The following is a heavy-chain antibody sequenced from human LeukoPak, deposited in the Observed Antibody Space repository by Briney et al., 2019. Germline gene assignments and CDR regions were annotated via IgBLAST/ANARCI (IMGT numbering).Heavy chain of an antibody. D-gene: IGHD3-16*01. Sequence: GGSLRLSCPASGFTFSSYGMHWVRQAPGKGLEWVAFIRYDGSNKYYADSVKGRFTISRDNSKNTLYLQMNSLKAEDTAVYYCAKGASQRSPGYFDLWGRGTLVTVSS. CDR2: IRYDGSNK. V-gene: IGHV3-30*02. CDR3: AKGASQRSPGYFDL. CDR1: GFTFSSYG. J-gene: IGHJ2*01.